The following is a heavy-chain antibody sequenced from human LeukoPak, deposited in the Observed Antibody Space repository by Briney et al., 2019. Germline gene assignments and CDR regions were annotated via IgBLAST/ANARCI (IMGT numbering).Heavy chain of an antibody. V-gene: IGHV3-21*01. D-gene: IGHD1-26*01. CDR3: ARDAKQLYSGSYPSFEY. CDR1: GFSFTSYS. J-gene: IGHJ4*02. Sequence: GGSLRLSCAAPGFSFTSYSMNWVRQAPGKGLEWVSSISSGSSHIYYADSVRGRFTISRDNAKNSLYLQMNSLRAEDAAVYYCARDAKQLYSGSYPSFEYWGQGTLVTVSS. CDR2: ISSGSSHI.